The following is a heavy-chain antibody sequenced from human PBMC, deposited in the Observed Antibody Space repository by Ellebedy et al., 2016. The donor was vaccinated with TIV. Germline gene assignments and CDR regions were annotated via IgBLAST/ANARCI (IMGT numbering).Heavy chain of an antibody. D-gene: IGHD4-17*01. CDR2: IYYSGST. J-gene: IGHJ2*01. Sequence: SETLSLXXTVSGGSISSSSYYWGWIRQPPGKGLEWIGSIYYSGSTYYNPSLKSRVTISVDRSKNQFSLKLSSVTAADTAVYYCARGVESDKDYGDYLGLNFDLWGRGTLVTVSS. CDR1: GGSISSSSYY. V-gene: IGHV4-39*07. CDR3: ARGVESDKDYGDYLGLNFDL.